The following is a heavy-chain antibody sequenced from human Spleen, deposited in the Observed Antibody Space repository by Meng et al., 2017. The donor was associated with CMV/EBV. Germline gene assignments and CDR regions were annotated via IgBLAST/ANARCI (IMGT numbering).Heavy chain of an antibody. D-gene: IGHD4-11*01. Sequence: GSLRLSCTVSGGSISSSSYYWGWIRQPPGKGLEWIGNIFYSGSTYYNPSLKSRVTISVDTSKNQFSLKLSSVTAADTAVYYCARHDYSNSWFDPWGQGTLVTVSS. J-gene: IGHJ5*02. V-gene: IGHV4-39*07. CDR1: GGSISSSSYY. CDR2: IFYSGST. CDR3: ARHDYSNSWFDP.